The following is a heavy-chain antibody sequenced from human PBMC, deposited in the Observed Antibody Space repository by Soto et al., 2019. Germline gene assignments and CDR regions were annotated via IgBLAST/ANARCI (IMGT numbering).Heavy chain of an antibody. CDR3: ARSDCTSTSCYVVWFAP. D-gene: IGHD2-2*01. CDR2: ISSSSSYI. J-gene: IGHJ5*02. V-gene: IGHV3-21*01. CDR1: GFSFSNYG. Sequence: EVQLVESGGGLVKPGGSLRLSCAASGFSFSNYGMNWVRQAPGKGLEWVSSISSSSSYISYADSVKGRFTISRDNAKNSVYLQMNSLRAEDTAVYYCARSDCTSTSCYVVWFAPWGQGPLVNVSS.